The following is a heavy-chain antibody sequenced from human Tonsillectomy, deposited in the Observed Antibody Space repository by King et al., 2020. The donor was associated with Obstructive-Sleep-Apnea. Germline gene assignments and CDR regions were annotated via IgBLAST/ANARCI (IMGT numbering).Heavy chain of an antibody. CDR2: IIPIFGTA. CDR3: ARIGVRVVINQYCMDV. CDR1: GDTFSSYA. D-gene: IGHD3-10*01. Sequence: VQLVESGAEVKKPGSSVKVSCKASGDTFSSYAISWVRQAPGQGLEWMGGIIPIFGTANYAQKFQGRVTITADESTSTAYMELSSLRSEDTAVYYCARIGVRVVINQYCMDVWGQGTTVTVSS. V-gene: IGHV1-69*01. J-gene: IGHJ6*02.